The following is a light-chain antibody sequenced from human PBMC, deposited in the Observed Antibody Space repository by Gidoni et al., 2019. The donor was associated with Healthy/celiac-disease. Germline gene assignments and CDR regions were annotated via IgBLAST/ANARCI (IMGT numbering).Light chain of an antibody. Sequence: QSALTQPASLSVSPGQSITISCTGTSSDVGGSNYVSWYQQHPGKAPKLMIYDVSNRPSGVSNRFSGSTSGTTASLTISGLQAEDAADYYCSSYTSSSTVVFGGGTKLTVL. J-gene: IGLJ2*01. V-gene: IGLV2-14*01. CDR2: DVS. CDR3: SSYTSSSTVV. CDR1: SSDVGGSNY.